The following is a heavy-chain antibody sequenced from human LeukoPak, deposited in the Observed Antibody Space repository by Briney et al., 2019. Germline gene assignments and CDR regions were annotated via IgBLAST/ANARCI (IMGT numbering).Heavy chain of an antibody. J-gene: IGHJ4*02. D-gene: IGHD6-13*01. CDR1: GGSFSGYY. CDR2: INHSGST. V-gene: IGHV4-34*01. Sequence: SETLSLTCAVYGGSFSGYYWSWIRQPPGEGLEWIGEINHSGSTNYNPSLKSRVTISVDTSKNQFSLKLSSVTAADTAVYYCASLIAAAGPHWGQGTLVTVSS. CDR3: ASLIAAAGPH.